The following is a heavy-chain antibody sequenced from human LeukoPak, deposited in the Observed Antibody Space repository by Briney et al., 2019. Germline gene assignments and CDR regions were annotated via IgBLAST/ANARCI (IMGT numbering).Heavy chain of an antibody. D-gene: IGHD2-2*02. J-gene: IGHJ4*02. CDR3: PKPACYNANCYTPRAPFDS. V-gene: IGHV3-30*04. CDR2: ISYDGSNK. Sequence: GGSLRLSCAASGFTFSSYAMHWVRQAPDKGLEWVAVISYDGSNKYYADSVKGRFTISRDNSKNTLYLQMNSLRAEDTAVYYCPKPACYNANCYTPRAPFDSWGQGTLVTVSS. CDR1: GFTFSSYA.